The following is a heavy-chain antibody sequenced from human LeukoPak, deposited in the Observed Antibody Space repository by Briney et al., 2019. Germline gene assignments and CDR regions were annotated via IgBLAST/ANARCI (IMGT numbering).Heavy chain of an antibody. CDR1: GFTFSSYS. CDR2: ISSSSSYI. CDR3: ASTSRYLEWHRDY. J-gene: IGHJ4*02. Sequence: GGSLRLSCAASGFTFSSYSMNWVRQAPGKGLEWVSSISSSSSYIYYADSVKGRFTISRDNAKNSLYLQMNSLRAEDTAVYYCASTSRYLEWHRDYWGQGTLVTVSS. D-gene: IGHD3-3*01. V-gene: IGHV3-21*01.